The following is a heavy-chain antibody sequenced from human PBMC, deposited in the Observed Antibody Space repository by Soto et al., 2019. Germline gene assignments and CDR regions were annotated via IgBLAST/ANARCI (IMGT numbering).Heavy chain of an antibody. D-gene: IGHD2-15*01. J-gene: IGHJ4*02. Sequence: QTLSLTCTFSGFSLSTSGMRVSWIRQPPGKALEWLARIDWDDDKFYNTSLKTRLTISKDSSKNQVVLTMTNMDPVDTATYYCARMFHCSGGTCPFDYWGQGALVTVSS. CDR1: GFSLSTSGMR. CDR3: ARMFHCSGGTCPFDY. CDR2: IDWDDDK. V-gene: IGHV2-70*04.